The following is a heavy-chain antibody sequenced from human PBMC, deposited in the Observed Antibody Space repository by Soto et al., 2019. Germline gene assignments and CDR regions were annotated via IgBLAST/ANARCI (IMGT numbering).Heavy chain of an antibody. Sequence: LKISCKGSGYSFTNYWIGWVRQMPGKGLEWMGIIYPGDSDTRYSPSFQGQVIISVDQSISTAYLQWSSLQASDTAMYYCARQDYNYAYFDFWGQGTLVTVSS. D-gene: IGHD5-18*01. CDR1: GYSFTNYW. V-gene: IGHV5-51*01. CDR3: ARQDYNYAYFDF. J-gene: IGHJ4*02. CDR2: IYPGDSDT.